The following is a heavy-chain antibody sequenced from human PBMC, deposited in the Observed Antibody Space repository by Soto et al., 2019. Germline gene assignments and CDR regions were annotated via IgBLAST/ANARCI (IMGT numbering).Heavy chain of an antibody. CDR1: GDTFSFYS. D-gene: IGHD3-10*01. CDR3: ATSYGSGYRAFDY. CDR2: VNPILSLS. V-gene: IGHV1-69*02. Sequence: QVQLVQSGAEVKRPGSSVKVSCKASGDTFSFYSINWVRQAPGLGLEWMGRVNPILSLSNYAQRFQGRVTVTPDEXTSTAYMVISSLRSEDTAIYYCATSYGSGYRAFDYWGQGAQVIVSS. J-gene: IGHJ4*02.